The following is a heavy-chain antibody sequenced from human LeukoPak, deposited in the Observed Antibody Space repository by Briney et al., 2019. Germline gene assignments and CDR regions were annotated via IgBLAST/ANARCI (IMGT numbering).Heavy chain of an antibody. CDR1: GFTFDDYA. CDR2: ISWNSGSI. Sequence: GRSLRLSCVASGFTFDDYAMHWVRQAPGKGLEWVSGISWNSGSIGYADSVKGRFTISRDNAKNSLYLQMNSLRAEDTALYYCAKHRGYDLGLYYFDYWGQGILVTVSS. D-gene: IGHD5-12*01. CDR3: AKHRGYDLGLYYFDY. V-gene: IGHV3-9*01. J-gene: IGHJ4*02.